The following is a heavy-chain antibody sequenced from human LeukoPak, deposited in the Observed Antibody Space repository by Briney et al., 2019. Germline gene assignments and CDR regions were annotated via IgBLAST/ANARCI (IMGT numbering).Heavy chain of an antibody. Sequence: GGSPRLSCAASGFTFSTYAVNWVRQAPGKGLEWVSTISGSGDSTYYADSVKGRFTISRDNSKDTLYLQMNSLRAEDTAVYYCAKDPYGDYVLTGDYWGQGTLVTVSS. V-gene: IGHV3-23*01. CDR1: GFTFSTYA. CDR3: AKDPYGDYVLTGDY. J-gene: IGHJ4*02. D-gene: IGHD4-17*01. CDR2: ISGSGDST.